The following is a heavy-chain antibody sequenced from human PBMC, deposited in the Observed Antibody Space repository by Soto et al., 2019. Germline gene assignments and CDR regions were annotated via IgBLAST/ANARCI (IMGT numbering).Heavy chain of an antibody. J-gene: IGHJ4*02. V-gene: IGHV1-2*02. CDR1: GYTFTGYY. D-gene: IGHD6-13*01. CDR3: ARGRWSSPHGSSRYSHYSEY. Sequence: ASVNVSCKASGYTFTGYYMHWVRQAPGQGLEWMGWINPNSGGTNYAQKFQGRVTMTRDTSISTAYMELSRLRSDDTAVYYCARGRWSSPHGSSRYSHYSEYSGQGKIVSVS. CDR2: INPNSGGT.